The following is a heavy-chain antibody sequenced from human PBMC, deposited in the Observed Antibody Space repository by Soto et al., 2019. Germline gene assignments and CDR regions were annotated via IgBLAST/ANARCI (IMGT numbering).Heavy chain of an antibody. Sequence: PSETLSLTSPVSGGSISSSSYYWGWIRQPPGKGLEWIGSIYYSGSTYYNPSLKSRVTISVDTSKNQFSLKLSSVTAADTAVYYCASSLRFLEWLSPSDYWGQGTLVTVSS. CDR3: ASSLRFLEWLSPSDY. V-gene: IGHV4-39*01. D-gene: IGHD3-3*01. CDR2: IYYSGST. J-gene: IGHJ4*02. CDR1: GGSISSSSYY.